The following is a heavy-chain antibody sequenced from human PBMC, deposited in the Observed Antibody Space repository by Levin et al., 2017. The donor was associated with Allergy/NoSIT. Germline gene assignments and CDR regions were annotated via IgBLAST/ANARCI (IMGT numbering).Heavy chain of an antibody. CDR1: GGTFSSYA. CDR3: AGPDTAMVTRFHAFDY. Sequence: ASVKVSCKASGGTFSSYAISWVRQAPGQGLEWMGGIIPIFGTANYAQKFQGRVTITADESTSTAYMELSSLRSEDTAVYYCAGPDTAMVTRFHAFDYWGQGTLVTVSS. J-gene: IGHJ4*02. CDR2: IIPIFGTA. D-gene: IGHD5-18*01. V-gene: IGHV1-69*13.